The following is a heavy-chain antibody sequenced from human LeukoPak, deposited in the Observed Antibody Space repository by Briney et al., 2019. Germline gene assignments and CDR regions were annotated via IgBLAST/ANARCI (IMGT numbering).Heavy chain of an antibody. CDR2: ISGSGGST. D-gene: IGHD5-12*01. CDR3: AKSGNKYSGYDYVDY. J-gene: IGHJ4*02. CDR1: GFTFSSYA. V-gene: IGHV3-23*01. Sequence: GGSLRLSCAASGFTFSSYAMSWVRQAPGKGLEWVSAISGSGGSTYYADSVKGRFTISRDNSKNTLYLQMNSLRAEDTAVYYCAKSGNKYSGYDYVDYWGQGTLVTVSS.